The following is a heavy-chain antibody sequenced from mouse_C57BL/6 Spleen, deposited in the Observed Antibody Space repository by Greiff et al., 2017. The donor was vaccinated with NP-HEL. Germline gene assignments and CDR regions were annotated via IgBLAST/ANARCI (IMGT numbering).Heavy chain of an antibody. V-gene: IGHV1-64*01. CDR1: GYTFTSYW. CDR2: IHPNSGST. J-gene: IGHJ4*01. Sequence: VQLQQSGAELVKPGASVKLSCKASGYTFTSYWMHWVKQRPGQGLEWIGMIHPNSGSTNSNEKFKSKATLTVDKASSTAYMQLSSLTSEDSAVYYCARSGGSSFAMDYWGQGTSVTVSS. CDR3: ARSGGSSFAMDY. D-gene: IGHD1-1*01.